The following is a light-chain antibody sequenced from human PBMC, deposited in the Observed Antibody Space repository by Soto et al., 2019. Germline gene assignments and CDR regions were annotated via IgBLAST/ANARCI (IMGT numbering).Light chain of an antibody. J-gene: IGLJ1*01. CDR2: DVS. V-gene: IGLV2-14*01. CDR1: SSDVGGYNY. Sequence: QSVLTQPASVSGSPGQPITISCTGTSSDVGGYNYVSWYQQHPGKAPKLMIYDVSNRPSGVSNRFSGSKSGNTASLTISGLQAEDEADYYCSSYTSSSTLFYVFGTG. CDR3: SSYTSSSTLFYV.